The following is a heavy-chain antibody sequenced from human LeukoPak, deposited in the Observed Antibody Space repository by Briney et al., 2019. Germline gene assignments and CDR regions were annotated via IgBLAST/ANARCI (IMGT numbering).Heavy chain of an antibody. J-gene: IGHJ4*02. D-gene: IGHD4-17*01. Sequence: SETLSLTCTVSGGSISSYYWSWIRQPPGKGLEWIGYIYYSGSTNYNPSLKSRVTISVDTSKNQFSLKLSSVTAADTAVYYCARDMSLYGDYEPPFDYWGQGTLVTVSS. CDR2: IYYSGST. CDR3: ARDMSLYGDYEPPFDY. V-gene: IGHV4-59*12. CDR1: GGSISSYY.